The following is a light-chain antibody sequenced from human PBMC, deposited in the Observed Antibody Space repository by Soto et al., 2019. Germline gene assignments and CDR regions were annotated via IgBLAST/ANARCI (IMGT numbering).Light chain of an antibody. V-gene: IGLV1-44*01. J-gene: IGLJ3*02. CDR2: SND. CDR3: ATWDDSPSGVV. Sequence: QSVLTQPPSASGTPGQRVSISCSGRSSNIGSHAVDWYQQLPGTAPQLLIYSNDQRPSGVPDRFSGSKSGTSASLAISGLQSEDEADYFCATWDDSPSGVVFGGGTKLTVL. CDR1: SSNIGSHA.